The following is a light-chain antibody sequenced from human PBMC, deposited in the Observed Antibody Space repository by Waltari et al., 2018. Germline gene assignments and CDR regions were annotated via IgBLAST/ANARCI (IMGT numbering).Light chain of an antibody. CDR1: QGVNVY. Sequence: IQLTQSPSSLSASVGDRVTITCRASQGVNVYLAWYQQKPGKAPKLLIYAASTLQSGVSSRFSGSGSGTDFTLTINSLQPEDIATYYCQQFNVSPRTFGQGTNVEIK. V-gene: IGKV1-9*01. CDR3: QQFNVSPRT. CDR2: AAS. J-gene: IGKJ1*01.